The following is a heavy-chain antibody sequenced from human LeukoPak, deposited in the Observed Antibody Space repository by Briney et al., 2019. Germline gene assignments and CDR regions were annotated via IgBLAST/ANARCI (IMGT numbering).Heavy chain of an antibody. J-gene: IGHJ3*01. CDR1: GFTVSSYG. D-gene: IGHD6-13*01. CDR3: AKARIASAGTGAFDV. CDR2: FSATDGSA. Sequence: GGSLRLSCAASGFTVSSYGMTWVRQAPGKGLEWVSAFSATDGSAQYAESVKGRFTISRDNSKNSLYLQMNSLRDEDTALYYCAKARIASAGTGAFDVWGQGTMVTVSS. V-gene: IGHV3-23*01.